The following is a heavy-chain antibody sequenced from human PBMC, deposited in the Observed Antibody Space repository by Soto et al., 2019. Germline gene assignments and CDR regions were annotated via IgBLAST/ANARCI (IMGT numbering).Heavy chain of an antibody. J-gene: IGHJ4*02. V-gene: IGHV3-30*18. CDR3: AKLVDKSLDDY. D-gene: IGHD3-16*01. CDR2: VSYDERNI. CDR1: GFTFSTSD. Sequence: GGSLRLSCAASGFTFSTSDMHWVRQAPGQGLEWVAVVSYDERNIYYADSVKGRFSVSRDNSKNTLFLHMNSLRAEDTAVYFCAKLVDKSLDDYWGQGALVTVSS.